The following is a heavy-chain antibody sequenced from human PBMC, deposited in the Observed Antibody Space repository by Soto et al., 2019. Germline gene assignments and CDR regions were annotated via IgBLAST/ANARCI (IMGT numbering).Heavy chain of an antibody. J-gene: IGHJ3*02. CDR1: GFTFISYA. D-gene: IGHD3-16*02. CDR3: AKFPLVIMITFGGVIVCSDQDAFDI. CDR2: ISGSGGST. V-gene: IGHV3-23*01. Sequence: PGGPLRLSCAASGFTFISYAMSWVRQAPGKGLEWVSAISGSGGSTYYADSVEGRFTISRDNSTNTLYLQMNSLRAEDTAVYYCAKFPLVIMITFGGVIVCSDQDAFDIWGQGTMVTVSS.